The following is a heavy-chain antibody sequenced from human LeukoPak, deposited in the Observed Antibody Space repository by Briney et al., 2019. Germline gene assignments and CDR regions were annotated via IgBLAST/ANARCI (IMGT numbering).Heavy chain of an antibody. CDR3: AGDTYGSDY. CDR2: IYYSGST. CDR1: GDSINNFY. J-gene: IGHJ4*02. V-gene: IGHV4-59*01. D-gene: IGHD3-10*01. Sequence: SETLSLTCTVSGDSINNFYWNWIRQPPGKGLEWIGYIYYSGSTNYNPSLKSRVTISVDTSKNQFSLKLRSVTAADTAMYYCAGDTYGSDYWGQGTRVTVSS.